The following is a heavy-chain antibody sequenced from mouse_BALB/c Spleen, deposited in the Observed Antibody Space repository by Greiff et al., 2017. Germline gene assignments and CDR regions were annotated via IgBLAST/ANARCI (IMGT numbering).Heavy chain of an antibody. V-gene: IGHV1S56*01. CDR3: ARSHYYGSSCVAMDY. CDR2: IFPGDGST. J-gene: IGHJ4*01. Sequence: QVQLQQSGAELVKPGASVKLSCKASGYTFTSYDINWVRQRPEQGLEWIGWIFPGDGSTKYNEKFKGKATLTTDKSSITAYMQLSRLTSEASAVYFWARSHYYGSSCVAMDYGGQGTSVTVSS. D-gene: IGHD1-1*01. CDR1: GYTFTSYD.